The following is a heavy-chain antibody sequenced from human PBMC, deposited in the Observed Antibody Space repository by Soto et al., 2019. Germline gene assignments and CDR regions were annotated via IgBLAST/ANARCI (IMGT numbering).Heavy chain of an antibody. CDR1: GYTFSSYD. CDR3: ARSSRDY. J-gene: IGHJ4*02. Sequence: ASVKVSCKASGYTFSSYDINWVRQASGQGLEWMGWMNPNSGNTGYAQKFQSRVSMTRNTSITTAYMELSSLTSDDTAVYYCARSSRDYWGQGTQVTVSS. V-gene: IGHV1-8*01. CDR2: MNPNSGNT.